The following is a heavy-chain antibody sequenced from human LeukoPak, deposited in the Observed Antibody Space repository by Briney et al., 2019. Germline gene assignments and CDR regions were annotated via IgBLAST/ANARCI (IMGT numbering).Heavy chain of an antibody. V-gene: IGHV4-34*01. CDR2: INHSGST. J-gene: IGHJ4*02. CDR3: ARRMVYCSGGSCSKPWYFDY. D-gene: IGHD2-15*01. Sequence: SETLSLTCAVYGGSFSGYYWSWIRQPPGKGLEWIGEINHSGSTNYNPSLESRVTISVDTSKNQFSLKLSSVTAADTAVYYCARRMVYCSGGSCSKPWYFDYWGQGTLVTVSS. CDR1: GGSFSGYY.